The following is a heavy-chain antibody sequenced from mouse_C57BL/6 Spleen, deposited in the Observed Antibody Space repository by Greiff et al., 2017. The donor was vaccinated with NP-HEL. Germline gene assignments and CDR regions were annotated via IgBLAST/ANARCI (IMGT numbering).Heavy chain of an antibody. D-gene: IGHD2-3*01. Sequence: QVQLQQPGAELVKPGASVKMSCKASGYTFTSSWITWVKQRPGQGLEWIGDIYPGSGSTNYNEKFKSKATLTVDTSSSTAYMQLSSLTSEDSAVYYCARSDDGYCLGYWGQGTTLTVSS. CDR2: IYPGSGST. J-gene: IGHJ2*01. CDR1: GYTFTSSW. V-gene: IGHV1-55*01. CDR3: ARSDDGYCLGY.